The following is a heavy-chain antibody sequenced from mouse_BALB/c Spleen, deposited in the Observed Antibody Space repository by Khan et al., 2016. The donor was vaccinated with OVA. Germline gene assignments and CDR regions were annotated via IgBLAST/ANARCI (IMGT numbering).Heavy chain of an antibody. J-gene: IGHJ2*01. V-gene: IGHV3-2*02. Sequence: EVQLQESGPGLVKPSQSLSLTCTVTGYSITSGYAWNWIRQFPGNKLEWMGYISYSGVTSYTPSLKSRIFITRDSSKNHFFLQFNSVTTEDTATYDWAKGNYYGDYMDYWGQGTTLTVSS. CDR1: GYSITSGYA. CDR2: ISYSGVT. CDR3: AKGNYYGDYMDY. D-gene: IGHD1-1*01.